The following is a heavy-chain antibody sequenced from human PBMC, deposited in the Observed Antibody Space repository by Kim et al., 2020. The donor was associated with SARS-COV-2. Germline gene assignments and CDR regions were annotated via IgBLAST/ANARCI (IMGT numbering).Heavy chain of an antibody. CDR2: NSGGT. Sequence: NSGGTNYAQKFQGRVTMTRDTSISTAYMELSRLRSDDTAVYYCARSLPMVWGQGTLVTVSS. D-gene: IGHD3-10*01. V-gene: IGHV1-2*02. CDR3: ARSLPMV. J-gene: IGHJ4*02.